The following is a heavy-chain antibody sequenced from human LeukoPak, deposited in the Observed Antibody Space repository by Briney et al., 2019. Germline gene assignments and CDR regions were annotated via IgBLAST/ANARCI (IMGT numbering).Heavy chain of an antibody. CDR3: ARVTTHYGAAAFDY. Sequence: GGSLRLSCTASKFTFSSYEMNWVRQAPGKGLEWVSYISNSGSLIYYADSVKGRFTISRDNAKNSLYLQMNSLRAEDTAVYYCARVTTHYGAAAFDYWGHGTLVTVSS. V-gene: IGHV3-48*03. CDR2: ISNSGSLI. D-gene: IGHD4-17*01. CDR1: KFTFSSYE. J-gene: IGHJ4*01.